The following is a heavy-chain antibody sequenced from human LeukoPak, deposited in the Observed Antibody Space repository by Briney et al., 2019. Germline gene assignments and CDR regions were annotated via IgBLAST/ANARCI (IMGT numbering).Heavy chain of an antibody. Sequence: KPSETLSLTCTVSRGSISSEFWSWIRQPPGRELEWIGYIYYSGSTNYNPSLKSRVTISVDTSKNQFSLKLSSVTAAVTAVYYCARHFDSSRPVDYWGQGTLVTVSS. CDR2: IYYSGST. J-gene: IGHJ4*02. CDR1: RGSISSEF. CDR3: ARHFDSSRPVDY. D-gene: IGHD3-22*01. V-gene: IGHV4-59*08.